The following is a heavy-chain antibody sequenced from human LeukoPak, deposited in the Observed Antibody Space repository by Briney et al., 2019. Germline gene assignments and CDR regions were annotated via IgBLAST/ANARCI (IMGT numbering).Heavy chain of an antibody. CDR1: GFTFSSYA. CDR3: AKSQKPVRLLEWSD. J-gene: IGHJ4*02. Sequence: GGSLRLSCAASGFTFSSYAMSWGRQAAGKGLEWFSAISGSSVSTYYADSGKGRFTISRDNSQNPLYLQMNSLRAEDTAVYYCAKSQKPVRLLEWSDWGQGTLVTVSS. D-gene: IGHD3-3*01. CDR2: ISGSSVST. V-gene: IGHV3-23*01.